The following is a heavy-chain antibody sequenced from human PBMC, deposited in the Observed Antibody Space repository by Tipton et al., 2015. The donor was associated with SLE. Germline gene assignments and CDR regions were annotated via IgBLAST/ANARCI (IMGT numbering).Heavy chain of an antibody. V-gene: IGHV4-34*01. J-gene: IGHJ4*02. CDR3: VRDRGFAHFDY. CDR1: GGSFSGYY. Sequence: TLSLTCAVYGGSFSGYYWSWIRQPPGKGLEWIGEINHSGSTNYNPSLKSPVTISVDTSKNQFSLKLSSVTAADTAVYNCVRDRGFAHFDYWGQGTLVTVSS. CDR2: INHSGST. D-gene: IGHD5-12*01.